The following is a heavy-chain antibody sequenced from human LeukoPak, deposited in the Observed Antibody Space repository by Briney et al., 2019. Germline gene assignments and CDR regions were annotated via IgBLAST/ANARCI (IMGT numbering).Heavy chain of an antibody. V-gene: IGHV1-2*02. D-gene: IGHD5-18*01. CDR1: GYSLSDFY. CDR2: INPKSGAT. CDR3: ARDYSDGYNRRDAFDI. J-gene: IGHJ3*02. Sequence: ASVKVSCKASGYSLSDFYIHWVRQAPGQGLEWMGWINPKSGATTYAERFRGRVTMTRDTSFNTVYLELASLHSDDTAVFYCARDYSDGYNRRDAFDIWGQGTTLIVSP.